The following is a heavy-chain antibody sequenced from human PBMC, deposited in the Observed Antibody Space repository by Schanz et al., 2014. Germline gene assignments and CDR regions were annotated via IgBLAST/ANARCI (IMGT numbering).Heavy chain of an antibody. J-gene: IGHJ4*01. CDR3: AREQIMAAAGLVDY. CDR2: ISSSGSYI. V-gene: IGHV3-21*04. CDR1: GFTFSSYA. D-gene: IGHD6-13*01. Sequence: EVQLVESGGGLVQPGGSLRLSCEASGFTFSSYAMNWVRQAPGKGLEWVSSISSSGSYIYYADSVKGRFSISRDNAKNSLYLQMNSLRAEDTAVYYCAREQIMAAAGLVDYWGHGTLVTVSS.